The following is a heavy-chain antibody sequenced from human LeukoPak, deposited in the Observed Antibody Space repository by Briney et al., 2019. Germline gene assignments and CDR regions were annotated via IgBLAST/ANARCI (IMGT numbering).Heavy chain of an antibody. D-gene: IGHD1-26*01. J-gene: IGHJ4*02. CDR2: ISSSGSTI. Sequence: GGSLRLSCAASGFTFSDYYMSWIRQAPGKGLEWVSYISSSGSTIYYADSVKGRFTISRDNAKNSLYLQMNSLRAEDTAVYYCGRDQASGLPLGLIDYWGLGTLVTVSS. V-gene: IGHV3-11*01. CDR1: GFTFSDYY. CDR3: GRDQASGLPLGLIDY.